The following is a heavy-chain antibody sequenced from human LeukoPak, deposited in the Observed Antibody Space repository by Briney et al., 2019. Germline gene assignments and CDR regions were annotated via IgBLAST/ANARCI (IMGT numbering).Heavy chain of an antibody. D-gene: IGHD6-13*01. Sequence: ASVKVSCKASGGTFSSYAISWARQAPGQGLEWMGRITPIFGIANYAQKFQGRVTITADKSTSTAYMELSSLRSEDTAVYYCARVRSIAAENWFDPWGQGTLVTVSS. V-gene: IGHV1-69*04. CDR3: ARVRSIAAENWFDP. CDR1: GGTFSSYA. J-gene: IGHJ5*02. CDR2: ITPIFGIA.